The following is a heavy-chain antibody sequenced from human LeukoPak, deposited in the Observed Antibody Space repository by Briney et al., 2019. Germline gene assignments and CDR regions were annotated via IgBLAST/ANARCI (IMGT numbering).Heavy chain of an antibody. Sequence: GGSLRLSCAASGFNFSNYAMNWVRQAPGKGLEWVSTISDIDINTYYADSVKGRFTISRDNSRNTLYLQMNSLRVEDTALYYCAKTHSSSWFSFDFWGQGTLVTVSS. CDR3: AKTHSSSWFSFDF. CDR2: ISDIDINT. CDR1: GFNFSNYA. J-gene: IGHJ4*02. D-gene: IGHD6-13*01. V-gene: IGHV3-23*01.